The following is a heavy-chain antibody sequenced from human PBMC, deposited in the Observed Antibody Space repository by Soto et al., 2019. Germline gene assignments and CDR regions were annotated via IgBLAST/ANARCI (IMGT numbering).Heavy chain of an antibody. CDR2: INHSGST. J-gene: IGHJ4*02. CDR3: ARGRSPPGQYFFDY. CDR1: GGSFSGYY. V-gene: IGHV4-34*01. Sequence: SETLSLTCAVYGGSFSGYYWSWIRQPPGKGLEWIGEINHSGSTNYNPSLKGRVTISVDTSKNQFSLKLSSVTAADTAVYYCARGRSPPGQYFFDYGGRGPLATVS.